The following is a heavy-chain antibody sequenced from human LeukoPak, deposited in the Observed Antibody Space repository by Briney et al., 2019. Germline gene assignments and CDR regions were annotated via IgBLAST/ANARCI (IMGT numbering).Heavy chain of an antibody. Sequence: SETLSLTCTVSGGSISSYYWSWIRQPPGKGLEWIGYIYYSGSTNYNPSLKSRVTISVDTSKNQFSLKLSSVTAADTAVYYCARDRDLPGAFDIWGQGTMVTVSS. D-gene: IGHD3-10*01. J-gene: IGHJ3*02. CDR1: GGSISSYY. CDR3: ARDRDLPGAFDI. CDR2: IYYSGST. V-gene: IGHV4-59*12.